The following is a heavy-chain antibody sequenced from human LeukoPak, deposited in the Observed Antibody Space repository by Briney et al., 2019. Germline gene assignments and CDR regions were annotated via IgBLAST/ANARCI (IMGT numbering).Heavy chain of an antibody. V-gene: IGHV5-51*01. CDR3: ARRSSAASDY. J-gene: IGHJ4*02. Sequence: GASLQISCKVSGYFFDTYWIGWVRQLPGKGLEWMGNIFPGDSETRYSPSFQGQVTISADTSISTAYLQWSSLKASDTAIYYCARRSSAASDYWGQGTLVTVSS. CDR2: IFPGDSET. D-gene: IGHD6-13*01. CDR1: GYFFDTYW.